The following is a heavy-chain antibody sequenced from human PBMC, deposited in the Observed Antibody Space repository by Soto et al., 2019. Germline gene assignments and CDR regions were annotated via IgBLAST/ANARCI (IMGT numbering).Heavy chain of an antibody. V-gene: IGHV1-8*01. J-gene: IGHJ3*02. Sequence: GGSVKVSCKASGYTFTSFCINLVRQATGQGLEWMGWMNPNSGNTGYAQKFQGRVTMTRNTSISTAYMELSSLRSEDTAVYYCARGSFITRGAFDIWGQGTMVTVSS. CDR1: GYTFTSFC. CDR3: ARGSFITRGAFDI. D-gene: IGHD3-16*02. CDR2: MNPNSGNT.